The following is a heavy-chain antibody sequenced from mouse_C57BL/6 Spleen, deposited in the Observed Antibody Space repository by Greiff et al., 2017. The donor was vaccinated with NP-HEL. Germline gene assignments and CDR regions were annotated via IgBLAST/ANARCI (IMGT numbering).Heavy chain of an antibody. CDR1: GFTFSDYY. CDR3: ARSSLHWYFDV. D-gene: IGHD6-2*01. J-gene: IGHJ1*03. Sequence: EVQLVESEGGLVQPGSSMKLSCTASGFTFSDYYMAWVRQVPEKGLEWVANINYDGSSTYYLDSLKSRFIISRDNAKNILYLQMSSLKSEDTATYYCARSSLHWYFDVWGTGTTVTVSS. CDR2: INYDGSST. V-gene: IGHV5-16*01.